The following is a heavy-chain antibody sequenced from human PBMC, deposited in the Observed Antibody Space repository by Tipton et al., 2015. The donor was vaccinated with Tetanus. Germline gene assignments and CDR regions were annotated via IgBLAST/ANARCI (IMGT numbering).Heavy chain of an antibody. Sequence: SLRLSCAASGFTFSSFGMHWVRQAPGKGLEWVALIWYDARNEDYADSVKGRFTISRDNSKNTLLLQMNSLRAEDTAVYYCARRGDSSGYYPNAFDVWGQGTAVTVSS. CDR3: ARRGDSSGYYPNAFDV. V-gene: IGHV3-33*01. J-gene: IGHJ3*01. D-gene: IGHD3-22*01. CDR2: IWYDARNE. CDR1: GFTFSSFG.